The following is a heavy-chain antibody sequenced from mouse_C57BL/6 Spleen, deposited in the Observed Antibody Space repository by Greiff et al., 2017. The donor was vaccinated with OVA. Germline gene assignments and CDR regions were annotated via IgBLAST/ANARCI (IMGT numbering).Heavy chain of an antibody. CDR3: ARGDYEYDGAYYDAMDY. D-gene: IGHD2-4*01. CDR2: ISYSGST. J-gene: IGHJ4*01. V-gene: IGHV3-8*01. CDR1: GYSITSDY. Sequence: VQLQQSGPGLAKPSQTLSLTCSVTGYSITSDYWNWIRKFPGNKLEYMGYISYSGSTYYYPSLISRISITRDTTKNQYYLQLKSVTTEDTATDYCARGDYEYDGAYYDAMDYWGQGTSVTVSS.